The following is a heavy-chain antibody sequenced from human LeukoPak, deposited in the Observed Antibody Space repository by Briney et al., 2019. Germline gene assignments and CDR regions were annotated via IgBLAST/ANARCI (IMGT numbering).Heavy chain of an antibody. CDR3: ARADWNDDYYYYYMDV. Sequence: GGSPRLSCLVSGFTFSSYEMNWVRQGPGKGLEWVSYISTGGSTIYYADSVKGRFTISRDNAKNSLYMQMNSLRAEDTAIYYCARADWNDDYYYYYMDVWGKGTTVTVSS. D-gene: IGHD1-1*01. J-gene: IGHJ6*03. V-gene: IGHV3-48*03. CDR1: GFTFSSYE. CDR2: ISTGGSTI.